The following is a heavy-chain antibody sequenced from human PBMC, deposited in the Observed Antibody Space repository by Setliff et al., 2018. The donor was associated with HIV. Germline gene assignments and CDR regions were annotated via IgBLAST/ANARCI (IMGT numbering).Heavy chain of an antibody. CDR1: GGSFSGYY. Sequence: SETLSLTCAVYGGSFSGYYWSWIRQPPGKGLEWIGEINHSGSTNSNPSIKSRVTISVDTSMGQFSLKLNSVTAADTAVYYCAAASSWDPLLDYWGQGTLVTVSS. V-gene: IGHV4-34*01. J-gene: IGHJ4*02. CDR3: AAASSWDPLLDY. D-gene: IGHD6-13*01. CDR2: INHSGST.